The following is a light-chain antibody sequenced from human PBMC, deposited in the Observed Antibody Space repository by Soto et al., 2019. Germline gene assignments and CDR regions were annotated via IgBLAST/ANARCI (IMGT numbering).Light chain of an antibody. CDR2: NER. V-gene: IGLV3-21*02. CDR1: ITGSKS. J-gene: IGLJ2*01. Sequence: SYELTQPPSVSVAPGQTATITCGGHITGSKSVHWYQQRPGQAPALVVYNERDRPLGIPERFSGSNSDNTATLTISRVEAGDEADYYCHVWESRHVIFGGGTQLTVL. CDR3: HVWESRHVI.